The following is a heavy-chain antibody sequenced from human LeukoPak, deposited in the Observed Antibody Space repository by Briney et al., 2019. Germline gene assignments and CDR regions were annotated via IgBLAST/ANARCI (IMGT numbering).Heavy chain of an antibody. D-gene: IGHD3-10*01. CDR3: ARDRSGSGSYLFDY. J-gene: IGHJ4*02. Sequence: PGGSLRLSCAASGFTFSSYSMNWVRQAPGKGLEWVSPISSSSSYIYYADSVKGRFTISRDNAKNSLYLQMNSLRAEDTAVYYCARDRSGSGSYLFDYWGQGTLVTVSS. V-gene: IGHV3-21*01. CDR2: ISSSSSYI. CDR1: GFTFSSYS.